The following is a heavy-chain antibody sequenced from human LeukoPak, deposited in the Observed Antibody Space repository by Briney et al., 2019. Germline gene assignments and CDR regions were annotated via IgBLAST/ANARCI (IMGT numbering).Heavy chain of an antibody. CDR2: INPNSGGT. CDR3: ARPAQRRQTSDSSGWYLY. D-gene: IGHD6-19*01. V-gene: IGHV1-2*02. Sequence: AASVKVSCKASGYTFTGYYMHWVRQAPGQGLEWMGWINPNSGGTNYAQKFQGRVTMTRDTSISTAYMELSRLRSDDTAVYYCARPAQRRQTSDSSGWYLYWGQGTLVTVSS. CDR1: GYTFTGYY. J-gene: IGHJ4*02.